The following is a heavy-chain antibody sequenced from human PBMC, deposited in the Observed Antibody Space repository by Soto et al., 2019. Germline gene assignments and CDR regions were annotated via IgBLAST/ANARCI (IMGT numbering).Heavy chain of an antibody. J-gene: IGHJ6*02. CDR1: GGSVTTGSYN. V-gene: IGHV4-61*01. CDR2: IFFTGIT. Sequence: QVQLQESGPGLVRPSETLSLTCTVSGGSVTTGSYNWSWIRRPPGKGLEWIGNIFFTGITHYNPSLSIRVTMSVDMSKNQFSLTVTSVTAADTAVYYCARDGHGMDVWGQGTTATVSS. CDR3: ARDGHGMDV.